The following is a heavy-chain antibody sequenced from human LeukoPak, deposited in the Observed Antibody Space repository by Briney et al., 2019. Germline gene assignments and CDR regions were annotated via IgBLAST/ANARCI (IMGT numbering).Heavy chain of an antibody. J-gene: IGHJ4*02. CDR1: GYTFTAYY. V-gene: IGHV1-2*02. CDR3: ARVKAYGGAGDFDY. Sequence: ASVKVSCKASGYTFTAYYIHWVRQAPGQGLELMGWLNPNSGGTNSAQNFQGRVTMTRDTSISTAYMEVSRLTSDDTAVYFCARVKAYGGAGDFDYWGQGTLVTVSS. CDR2: LNPNSGGT. D-gene: IGHD3-10*01.